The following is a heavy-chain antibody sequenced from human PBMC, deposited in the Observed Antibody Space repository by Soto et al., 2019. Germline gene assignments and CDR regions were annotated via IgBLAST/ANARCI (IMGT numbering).Heavy chain of an antibody. Sequence: SGPTLVNPTQTLTLTCTFSGFSLSTSGVGVGWIRQPPGKALEWLALIYWNDDKRYSPSLKSRLTITKDTSKNQVVLTMTNMDPVDTATYYCARPVDTAMVVDYWGQGTLVTVSS. D-gene: IGHD5-18*01. CDR1: GFSLSTSGVG. CDR2: IYWNDDK. V-gene: IGHV2-5*01. J-gene: IGHJ4*02. CDR3: ARPVDTAMVVDY.